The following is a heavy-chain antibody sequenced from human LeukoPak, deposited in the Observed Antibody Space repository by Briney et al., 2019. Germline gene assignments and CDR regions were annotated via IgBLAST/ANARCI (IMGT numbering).Heavy chain of an antibody. CDR2: ISDSSSYT. V-gene: IGHV3-21*06. CDR3: AKERDYDILTGYYYYYYGMDV. D-gene: IGHD3-9*01. CDR1: RSIFSSYN. Sequence: GGSLRLSCAASRSIFSSYNMNWVRQAPGKGLEWVSYISDSSSYTYYADSVKGRFTISRDNAKNSLYLQMNSLRAEDTAVYYCAKERDYDILTGYYYYYYGMDVWGQGTTVTVSS. J-gene: IGHJ6*02.